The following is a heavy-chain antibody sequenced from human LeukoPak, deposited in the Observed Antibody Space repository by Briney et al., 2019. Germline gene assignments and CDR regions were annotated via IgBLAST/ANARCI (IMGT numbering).Heavy chain of an antibody. J-gene: IGHJ4*02. CDR2: ISSSSSYI. CDR3: ARVGGQQLGKVDY. Sequence: PGGSLRLSCAASGFTFSTYSMNWVRQAPGKGLEWVSSISSSSSYIYYADSVKGRFTISRDNAKNSLYLQMNSLRAEDTAAYYCARVGGQQLGKVDYWGQGTLVTVSS. CDR1: GFTFSTYS. D-gene: IGHD6-13*01. V-gene: IGHV3-21*01.